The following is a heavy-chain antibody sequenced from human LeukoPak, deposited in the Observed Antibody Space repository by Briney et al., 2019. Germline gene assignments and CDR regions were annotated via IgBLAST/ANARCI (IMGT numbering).Heavy chain of an antibody. CDR2: IYYSGST. J-gene: IGHJ6*03. Sequence: PSETLSLTCTVSGGSISSSSYYWGWIRQPPGKGLEWIGSIYYSGSTYYNPSLKSRVTISVDTSKNQFSLKLSSVTAADTAVYYCARGSIWERDYYMDVWGKGTTVTVSS. CDR3: ARGSIWERDYYMDV. V-gene: IGHV4-39*01. D-gene: IGHD3-16*01. CDR1: GGSISSSSYY.